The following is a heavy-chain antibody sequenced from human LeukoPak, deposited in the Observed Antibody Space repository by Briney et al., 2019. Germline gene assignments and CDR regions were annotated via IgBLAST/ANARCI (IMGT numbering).Heavy chain of an antibody. D-gene: IGHD3-3*01. CDR3: AKDGNNDFWSGYYYYFDY. CDR1: GVTFSSYA. CDR2: ISGSGGST. Sequence: GGSLRLSCAASGVTFSSYAMNWVRQAPGKGLEWVSAISGSGGSTHYADSMKGRFTISRDNSKNTLYLQMNTLRAEDTAVYYCAKDGNNDFWSGYYYYFDYWGQGTLVTVSS. J-gene: IGHJ4*02. V-gene: IGHV3-23*01.